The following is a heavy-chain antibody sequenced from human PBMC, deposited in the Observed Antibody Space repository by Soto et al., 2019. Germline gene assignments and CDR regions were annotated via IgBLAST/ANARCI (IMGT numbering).Heavy chain of an antibody. D-gene: IGHD1-26*01. CDR2: ISGSGGST. CDR3: AKEGGLSGSYYISSSYYFDY. CDR1: GFTFSSYA. Sequence: PGGSLRLSCAASGFTFSSYAMSWVRQAPGKGLEWVSAISGSGGSTSYADSVKGRFTISRDNSKNTLYLQMNSLRAEDTSVYYCAKEGGLSGSYYISSSYYFDYWGQGTLVTVSS. V-gene: IGHV3-23*01. J-gene: IGHJ4*02.